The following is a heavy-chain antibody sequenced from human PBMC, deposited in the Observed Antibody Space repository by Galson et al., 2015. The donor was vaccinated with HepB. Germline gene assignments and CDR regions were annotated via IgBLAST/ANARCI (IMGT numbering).Heavy chain of an antibody. CDR2: IYYSGTI. D-gene: IGHD5-12*01. CDR3: ARHDGATRGGVAFDM. V-gene: IGHV4-39*01. CDR1: GGSISSSYNY. J-gene: IGHJ3*02. Sequence: SETLSLTCTVSGGSISSSYNYWDWLRQPPGKGLEWIASIYYSGTIHYNPSLKSRVTISADTSKNQFSLKLRSVTAADTAVYYCARHDGATRGGVAFDMWGQGTMGTVSS.